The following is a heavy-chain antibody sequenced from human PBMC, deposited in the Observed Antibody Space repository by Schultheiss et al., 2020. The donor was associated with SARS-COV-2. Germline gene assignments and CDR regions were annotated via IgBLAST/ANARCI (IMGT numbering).Heavy chain of an antibody. CDR1: GGTFSNYG. CDR2: INPNSGGT. CDR3: ARGLRDV. J-gene: IGHJ4*02. Sequence: ASVKVSCKTSGGTFSNYGIRWVRQAPGQGLEWMGRINPNSGGTNYAQKFQGRVTMTRDTSISTAYMELSRLRSDDTAVYYCARGLRDVWGQGTLVTVSS. V-gene: IGHV1-2*06.